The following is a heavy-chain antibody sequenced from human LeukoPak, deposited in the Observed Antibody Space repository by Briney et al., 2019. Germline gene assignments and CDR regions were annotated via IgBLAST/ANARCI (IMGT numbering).Heavy chain of an antibody. D-gene: IGHD3-10*01. CDR1: GGSISSGSYY. CDR2: IYYSGST. Sequence: PSETLSLTCTVSGGSISSGSYYWSWIRQPAGKGLEWIGSIYYSGSTYYNPSLKSRVTISVDTSKNQFSLKLSSVTAADTAVYYCARRGITMVRGFEFWGQGTLVTVSS. J-gene: IGHJ4*02. V-gene: IGHV4-39*01. CDR3: ARRGITMVRGFEF.